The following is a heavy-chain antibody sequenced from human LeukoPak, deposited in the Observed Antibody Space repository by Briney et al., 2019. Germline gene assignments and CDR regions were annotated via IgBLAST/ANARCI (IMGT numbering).Heavy chain of an antibody. Sequence: PSETLSLTCTVSGGFISSYYWSWIRQPPGKGLEWIGYLYYSGSTNYNPSLKSRVTISVDTSKNQFSLKLSSVTAADTAVYYCARAGIAVAGVSAFDIWGQGTMVTVSS. CDR1: GGFISSYY. CDR3: ARAGIAVAGVSAFDI. V-gene: IGHV4-59*01. CDR2: LYYSGST. J-gene: IGHJ3*02. D-gene: IGHD6-19*01.